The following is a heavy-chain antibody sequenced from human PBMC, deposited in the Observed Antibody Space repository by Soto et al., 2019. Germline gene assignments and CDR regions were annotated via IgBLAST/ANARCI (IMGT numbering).Heavy chain of an antibody. CDR1: GYTFNSYD. D-gene: IGHD6-19*01. J-gene: IGHJ4*02. CDR3: ARDHRSGWSDFDY. CDR2: MNAGNGNT. V-gene: IGHV1-3*01. Sequence: ASVKVSCKASGYTFNSYDINWVRQATGQRLEWMGWMNAGNGNTKYSQKFQGRVTITRDTSASTAYMELSSLRSEDTAVYYCARDHRSGWSDFDYWGQGTLVTVSS.